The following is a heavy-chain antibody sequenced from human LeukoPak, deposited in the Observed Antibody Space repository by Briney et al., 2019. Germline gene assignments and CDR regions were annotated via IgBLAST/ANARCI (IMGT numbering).Heavy chain of an antibody. Sequence: GGSLRLSCAASGFTFSSYSMNWVRQAPGKGLEWVSSISSSSSYIYYADSVKGRFTISRDNAKNSLYLQMNSLRAEDTAVYYCARGLEYSYGYGYWGQGTLVTVSS. V-gene: IGHV3-21*01. J-gene: IGHJ4*02. CDR2: ISSSSSYI. CDR3: ARGLEYSYGYGY. D-gene: IGHD5-18*01. CDR1: GFTFSSYS.